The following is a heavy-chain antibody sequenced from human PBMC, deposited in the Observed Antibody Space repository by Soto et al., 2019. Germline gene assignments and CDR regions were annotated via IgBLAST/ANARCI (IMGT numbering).Heavy chain of an antibody. Sequence: EPLSLTCSVSGGSVRTGSYHWSWIRQPPGKGLEWIGFIPNNGSPDYNPSLKSRVVVSIDRSKNQFSLKVNSVTAADTAVYFCASIGWGGDSWGQGTLVAVSS. CDR3: ASIGWGGDS. CDR2: IPNNGSP. V-gene: IGHV4-61*01. CDR1: GGSVRTGSYH. J-gene: IGHJ4*02. D-gene: IGHD7-27*01.